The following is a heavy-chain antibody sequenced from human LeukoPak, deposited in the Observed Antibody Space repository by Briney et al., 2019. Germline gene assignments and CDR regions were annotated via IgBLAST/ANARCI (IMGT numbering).Heavy chain of an antibody. CDR3: ARALPASSHTSFDY. Sequence: TGGPLRLSCAASGFIVSDNYMSWVRQAPGKGLEWVSIIYDGGSTYYADSVKGRFTISRDISKNTFYLHINSLRVEDTAVYYCARALPASSHTSFDYWGQGTLVTVSS. J-gene: IGHJ4*02. CDR2: IYDGGST. CDR1: GFIVSDNY. D-gene: IGHD2-2*01. V-gene: IGHV3-66*01.